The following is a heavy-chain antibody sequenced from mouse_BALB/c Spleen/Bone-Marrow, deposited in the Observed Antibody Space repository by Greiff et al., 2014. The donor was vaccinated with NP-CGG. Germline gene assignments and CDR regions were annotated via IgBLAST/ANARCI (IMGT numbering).Heavy chain of an antibody. CDR1: GFNIKDTY. J-gene: IGHJ1*01. CDR2: IDPANGDT. CDR3: TKPSFYYGSSYWCFDV. V-gene: IGHV14-3*02. D-gene: IGHD1-1*01. Sequence: VQLQQSGAELAKPGASVKLSCTASGFNIKDTYMHWVKQRPEQGLEWIGRIDPANGDTKYDPKFQGKATITADTSSNTAYLQHISLPSEDTAVYYYTKPSFYYGSSYWCFDVWGAGTPVTVSS.